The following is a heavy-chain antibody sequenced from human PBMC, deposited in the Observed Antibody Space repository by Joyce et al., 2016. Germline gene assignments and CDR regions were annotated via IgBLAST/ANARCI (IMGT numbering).Heavy chain of an antibody. Sequence: VQLVESGGGLVQPGGSLRLSCAASGFTFSSYWMTWVRQAPGKGLEWVANIKQDGSGKYYEDSAKGRFTISRDNTKNSLFLQMNSLRAEDTAVYFCARRYCSGSTCYSHFDYWGQGTLVTVSS. V-gene: IGHV3-7*01. CDR1: GFTFSSYW. CDR2: IKQDGSGK. J-gene: IGHJ4*02. CDR3: ARRYCSGSTCYSHFDY. D-gene: IGHD2-15*01.